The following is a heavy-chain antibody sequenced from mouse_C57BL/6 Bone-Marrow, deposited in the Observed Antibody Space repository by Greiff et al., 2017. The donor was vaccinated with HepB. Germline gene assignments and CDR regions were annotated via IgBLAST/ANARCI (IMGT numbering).Heavy chain of an antibody. Sequence: QVQLQQPGAELVKPGASVKMSCKASGYTFTSYWITWVKQRPGQGLEWIGDIYPGSGSTNYNEKFKSKATLTVDTSSSTAYMQLSSLTSEDSAVYYCARSGITTVVATSDYWGQGTTLTVSS. CDR1: GYTFTSYW. V-gene: IGHV1-55*01. CDR3: ARSGITTVVATSDY. CDR2: IYPGSGST. J-gene: IGHJ2*01. D-gene: IGHD1-1*01.